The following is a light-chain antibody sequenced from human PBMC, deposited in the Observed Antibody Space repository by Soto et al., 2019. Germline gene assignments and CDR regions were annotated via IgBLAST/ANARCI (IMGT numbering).Light chain of an antibody. CDR2: KAS. CDR1: QSISSW. J-gene: IGKJ1*01. CDR3: QQYNTYSPT. V-gene: IGKV1-5*03. Sequence: DIQMTQSPSSLSASVGDSVTITCRASQSISSWLAWYQQKPGKAPHLLIYKASSLESGVPSRFSGSGSGTEFTLTISSLQPDDFATYYCQQYNTYSPTFGQGTKVEIK.